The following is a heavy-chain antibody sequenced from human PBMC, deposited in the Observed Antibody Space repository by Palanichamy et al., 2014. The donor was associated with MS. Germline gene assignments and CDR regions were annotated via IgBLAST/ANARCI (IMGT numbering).Heavy chain of an antibody. Sequence: EVQLVESGGGLIQPGGSLRLSCAASGHIVGSDYMTWVRQSPGKGLEWVSIIYRDGLTTYYADSVRGRFTMSRDDSRNTVFLQMNSLRLDDTALYYFVRQDVASSIGNWGQGTQVTVSS. CDR2: IYRDGLTT. V-gene: IGHV3-53*01. CDR1: GHIVGSDY. CDR3: VRQDVASSIGN. D-gene: IGHD5/OR15-5a*01. J-gene: IGHJ4*02.